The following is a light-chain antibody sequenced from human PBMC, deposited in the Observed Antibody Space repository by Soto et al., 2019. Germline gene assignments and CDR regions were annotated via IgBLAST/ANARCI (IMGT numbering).Light chain of an antibody. CDR1: QSVSSSY. Sequence: EIVLTQSPGTLSLSPGERATLSCRASQSVSSSYLAWYQQKPGQAPRLLIYGASSWATGIPDRFSGSGSGTDFTLTISRLEPEDFAVYYCQQYCSSPSTFGQGTKVEIK. J-gene: IGKJ1*01. CDR3: QQYCSSPST. V-gene: IGKV3-20*01. CDR2: GAS.